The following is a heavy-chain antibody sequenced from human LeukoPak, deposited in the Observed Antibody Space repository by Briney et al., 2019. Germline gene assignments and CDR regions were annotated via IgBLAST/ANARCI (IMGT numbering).Heavy chain of an antibody. CDR3: ARDIPEGNDPNAFDI. V-gene: IGHV1-46*01. J-gene: IGHJ3*02. CDR1: GYTFTSYY. CDR2: INPSGGST. D-gene: IGHD1-1*01. Sequence: GASVKVSCKASGYTFTSYYMHWVRQAPGQGLEWMGIINPSGGSTSYAQKFQGRVTMTRDTSTSTVYMELSSLRSEDTAVYYCARDIPEGNDPNAFDIWGQGTMVTVSS.